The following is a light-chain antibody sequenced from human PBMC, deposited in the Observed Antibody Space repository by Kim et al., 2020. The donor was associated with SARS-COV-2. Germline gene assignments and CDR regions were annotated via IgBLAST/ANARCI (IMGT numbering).Light chain of an antibody. CDR3: QHYVRFPYT. CDR1: QGINTY. J-gene: IGKJ2*01. V-gene: IGKV1-5*03. Sequence: SASVGDRVTITYRASQGINTYLAWYQQRPGNDPKLLIYQASALESGVPPRFSGGGFGTEFTLTINSLQPDDFATYYCQHYVRFPYTFGQGTKQEI. CDR2: QAS.